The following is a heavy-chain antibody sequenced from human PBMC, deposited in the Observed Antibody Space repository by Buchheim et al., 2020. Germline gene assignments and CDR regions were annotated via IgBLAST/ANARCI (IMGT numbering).Heavy chain of an antibody. CDR2: ISYDGSNK. CDR1: GFTFSSYG. D-gene: IGHD6-19*01. J-gene: IGHJ4*02. CDR3: AKDLPTGYSSGWAFDY. V-gene: IGHV3-30*18. Sequence: QVQLVESGGGVVQPGRSLRLSCAASGFTFSSYGMHWVRQAPGKGLEWVAVISYDGSNKYYADSVKGRFTISRDNSKTTLYLQMNSLRAEDTAVYYCAKDLPTGYSSGWAFDYWGQGTL.